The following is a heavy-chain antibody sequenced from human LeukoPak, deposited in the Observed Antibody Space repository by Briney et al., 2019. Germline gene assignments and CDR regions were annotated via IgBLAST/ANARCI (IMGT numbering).Heavy chain of an antibody. CDR1: GYSFTSYW. CDR2: IYPGDSDT. Sequence: GESLKISCKGSGYSFTSYWIGWVRQMPGKGLEWMGIIYPGDSDTRYSPPFQGQVTISADKSISIAYLQWSSLEASDTAMYYCARRFSSTWLIDAFDIWGQGTMVTVSS. D-gene: IGHD3-22*01. CDR3: ARRFSSTWLIDAFDI. V-gene: IGHV5-51*01. J-gene: IGHJ3*02.